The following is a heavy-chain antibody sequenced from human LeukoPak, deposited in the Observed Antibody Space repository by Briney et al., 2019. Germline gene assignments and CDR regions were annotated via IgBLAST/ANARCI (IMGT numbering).Heavy chain of an antibody. D-gene: IGHD3-10*01. Sequence: QAGRSLRLSCAASGFTFSSYGMHWVRQAPGKGLEWVAVISYDGSNKYYADSVKGRFTISRDNSKNTLYLQMNSLRAEDTAVYYCSKDLMRDCWFGESWGQGTLVTVSS. CDR1: GFTFSSYG. CDR2: ISYDGSNK. V-gene: IGHV3-30*18. J-gene: IGHJ5*02. CDR3: SKDLMRDCWFGES.